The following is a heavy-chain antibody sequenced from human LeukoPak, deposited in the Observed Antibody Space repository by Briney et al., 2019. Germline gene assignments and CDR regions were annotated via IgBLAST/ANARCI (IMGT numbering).Heavy chain of an antibody. CDR1: GFTFSSYA. D-gene: IGHD3-22*01. Sequence: GRSLRLSCAASGFTFSSYAMHWVRQAPGKGLEWVAVISYDGSNKYYADSVKGRFAISSDNSKNTLFLQMNSLRTEDTAVYSCARGSFYYDSSGPAGAFDIWGQGTMVTVSS. V-gene: IGHV3-30*09. CDR3: ARGSFYYDSSGPAGAFDI. CDR2: ISYDGSNK. J-gene: IGHJ3*02.